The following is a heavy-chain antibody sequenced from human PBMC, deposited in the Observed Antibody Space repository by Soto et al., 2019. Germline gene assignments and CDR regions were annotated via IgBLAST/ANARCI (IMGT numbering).Heavy chain of an antibody. CDR1: GFTFSSYA. Sequence: GGSLRLSCAASGFTFSSYAMSWVRQAPGKGLEWVSAISGRGGSTYYADSVKGRFTISRDNSKNTLYLQMNSLRAEDTAVYYCAKPKLWSTYNWFDPWGQGTLVTVSS. CDR3: AKPKLWSTYNWFDP. D-gene: IGHD5-18*01. J-gene: IGHJ5*02. V-gene: IGHV3-23*01. CDR2: ISGRGGST.